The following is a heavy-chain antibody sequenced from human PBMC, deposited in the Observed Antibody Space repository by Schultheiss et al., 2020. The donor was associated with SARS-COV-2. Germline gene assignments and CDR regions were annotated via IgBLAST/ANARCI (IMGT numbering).Heavy chain of an antibody. J-gene: IGHJ4*02. Sequence: ETLSLTCAVSGYSISSSSYYWGWIRQPPGKGLEWVSAISGSGGSTYYADSVKGRFTISRDNAKNSLYLQMNSLRAEDTAVYYCAKDSATYSSGGGELDYWGQGTLVTVSS. V-gene: IGHV3-23*01. CDR3: AKDSATYSSGGGELDY. CDR2: ISGSGGST. D-gene: IGHD6-19*01. CDR1: GYSISSSSYY.